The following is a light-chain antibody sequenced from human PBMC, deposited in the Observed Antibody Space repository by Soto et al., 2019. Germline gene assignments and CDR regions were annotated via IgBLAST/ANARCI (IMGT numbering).Light chain of an antibody. V-gene: IGLV2-14*01. Sequence: QSALTQPASVSGSPGQSITIPCTGSSIDIGGYNYVSWYQQHPGRAPKLVIYKVSDRPSGVSTRFSASKSGNTASLTIPGLQAEDEADEYCSSYSTTTTPQWVFGGGTKLTVL. CDR2: KVS. CDR3: SSYSTTTTPQWV. J-gene: IGLJ3*02. CDR1: SIDIGGYNY.